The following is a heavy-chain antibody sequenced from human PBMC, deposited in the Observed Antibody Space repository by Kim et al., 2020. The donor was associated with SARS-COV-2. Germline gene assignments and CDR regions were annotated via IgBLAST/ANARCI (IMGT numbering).Heavy chain of an antibody. J-gene: IGHJ4*02. CDR3: ARLVTSTPYPNYFDY. D-gene: IGHD4-17*01. Sequence: SLKSRVTISVDTSKNQFSLKLSSVTAADTAVYYCARLVTSTPYPNYFDYWGQGTLVTVSS. V-gene: IGHV4-39*01.